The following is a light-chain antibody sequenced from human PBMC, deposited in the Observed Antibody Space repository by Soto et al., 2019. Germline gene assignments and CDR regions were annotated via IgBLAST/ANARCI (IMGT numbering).Light chain of an antibody. CDR3: QQTDSTPQT. CDR1: QSIRNY. CDR2: AAS. J-gene: IGKJ1*01. V-gene: IGKV1-39*01. Sequence: DSQMTQSPSSLSASVGDRVTISCRASQSIRNYVSWYQQKPGTAPKLLIRAASTLQSGVPSRFSGSGSGTDFTLTISSLQIEYFATYFCQQTDSTPQTFGQGTNVEI.